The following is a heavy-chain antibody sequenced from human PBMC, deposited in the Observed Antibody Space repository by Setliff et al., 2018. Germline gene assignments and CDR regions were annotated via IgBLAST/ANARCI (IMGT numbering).Heavy chain of an antibody. Sequence: SETLSLTCTVSGGSISSSSYYWGWIRQPPGKGLEWIGYIYYSGSTYYNPSLKSRVTISVDTSKTQFSLKLSSVTAADTAVYYCARDPLTTNRRRAFDIWGQGTMVTVSS. D-gene: IGHD4-17*01. J-gene: IGHJ3*02. CDR1: GGSISSSSYY. CDR3: ARDPLTTNRRRAFDI. V-gene: IGHV4-31*03. CDR2: IYYSGST.